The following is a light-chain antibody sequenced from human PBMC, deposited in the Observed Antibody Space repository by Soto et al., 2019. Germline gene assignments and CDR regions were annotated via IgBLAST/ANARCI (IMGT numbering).Light chain of an antibody. CDR2: SNN. V-gene: IGLV1-44*01. J-gene: IGLJ1*01. Sequence: QSALTQPPSASGTPGQRVTISCSGSSSNIGSNTVNWYQQLPGTAPKLLIYSNNQRPSGVPDRFSGSKSGTSASLAISGLQSEDVADYYSAAWDDSLNGLYVFGTGTKVTVL. CDR1: SSNIGSNT. CDR3: AAWDDSLNGLYV.